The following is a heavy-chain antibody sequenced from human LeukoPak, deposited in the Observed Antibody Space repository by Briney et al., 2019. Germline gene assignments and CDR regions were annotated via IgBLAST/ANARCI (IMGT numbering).Heavy chain of an antibody. Sequence: SGTLSLTCAVYGGSFSGYYWSWIRQPPGKGLEWIGEINHSGSTNYNPSLKSRVTISVDTSKNQFSLKLSSVTAADTAVYYCAAPPQGYDSSGYYHYWGQGTLVTVSS. CDR2: INHSGST. D-gene: IGHD3-22*01. J-gene: IGHJ4*02. V-gene: IGHV4-34*01. CDR3: AAPPQGYDSSGYYHY. CDR1: GGSFSGYY.